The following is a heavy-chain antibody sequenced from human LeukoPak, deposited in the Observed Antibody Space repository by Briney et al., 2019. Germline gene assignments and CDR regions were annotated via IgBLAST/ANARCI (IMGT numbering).Heavy chain of an antibody. Sequence: SETLSLTCTVSGGSISSYYWSWIRQPPRKGREWIGYISYSGSTNCNPSLKSRVTISVGTSNNQFSLKLRSVTAADTAVYYCARAVGVGRGTYFDLWGRGTLVTVSS. CDR1: GGSISSYY. CDR2: ISYSGST. CDR3: ARAVGVGRGTYFDL. V-gene: IGHV4-59*08. D-gene: IGHD1-1*01. J-gene: IGHJ2*01.